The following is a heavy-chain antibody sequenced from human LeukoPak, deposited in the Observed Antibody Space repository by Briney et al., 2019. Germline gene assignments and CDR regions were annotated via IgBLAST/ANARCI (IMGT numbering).Heavy chain of an antibody. Sequence: GASVKVSCKVSGYTLTELSMHWVRQAPGKGLEWMGGFDPEDGETIYAQKFQGRVTMTEDTSTDTAYMELSSLRSEDTAVYYCARGRGYGAPRYYYYGMDVWGQGTTVTVSS. D-gene: IGHD6-25*01. J-gene: IGHJ6*02. CDR3: ARGRGYGAPRYYYYGMDV. V-gene: IGHV1-24*01. CDR1: GYTLTELS. CDR2: FDPEDGET.